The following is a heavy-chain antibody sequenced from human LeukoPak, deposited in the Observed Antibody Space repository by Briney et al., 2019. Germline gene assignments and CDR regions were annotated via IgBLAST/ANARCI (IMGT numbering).Heavy chain of an antibody. J-gene: IGHJ3*01. CDR3: ARRLSLRFDAFAV. V-gene: IGHV3-23*01. Sequence: GGSLRLSCAASGFTFSSNAMSWVRQAPGKGLEWVSYISGSGGSTYYADSVKGRFTISRDNSKNTLYLQMNSLRAEDTALYYCARRLSLRFDAFAVWGPGTVVTVSS. CDR2: ISGSGGST. CDR1: GFTFSSNA. D-gene: IGHD2-21*02.